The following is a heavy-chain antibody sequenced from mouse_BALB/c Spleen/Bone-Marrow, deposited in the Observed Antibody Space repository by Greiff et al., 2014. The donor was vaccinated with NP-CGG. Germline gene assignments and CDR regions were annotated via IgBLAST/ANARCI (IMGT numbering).Heavy chain of an antibody. Sequence: QVQLQQSGAELAKPGASVKMSCKASGYYLTSYWMHWVKQRPGQGLEWIGYINPSSGYTESNQKFKDKATLTADKSSSTAYMQLTSLTSEDSAVYCCARGYYVMDYWGQGTSVTVSS. CDR1: GYYLTSYW. CDR3: ARGYYVMDY. J-gene: IGHJ4*01. V-gene: IGHV1-7*01. CDR2: INPSSGYT.